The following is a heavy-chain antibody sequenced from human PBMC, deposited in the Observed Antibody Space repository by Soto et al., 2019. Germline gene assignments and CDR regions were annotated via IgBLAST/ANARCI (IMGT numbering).Heavy chain of an antibody. CDR3: ASAFTVPAAIDY. Sequence: ASVKVSCKASGYTFTSYAMHWVRQAPGQRLEWMGWINAGNGNTKYSQKFQGRVTITRDASASTAYMELSSLRSEDTAVYYCASAFTVPAAIDYWGQGTLVTVSS. CDR2: INAGNGNT. D-gene: IGHD2-2*02. J-gene: IGHJ4*02. CDR1: GYTFTSYA. V-gene: IGHV1-3*01.